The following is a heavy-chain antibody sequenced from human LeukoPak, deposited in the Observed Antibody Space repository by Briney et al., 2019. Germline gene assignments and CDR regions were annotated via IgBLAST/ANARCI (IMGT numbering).Heavy chain of an antibody. D-gene: IGHD6-13*01. CDR1: GFTFSSYG. Sequence: GRSLRLSCAASGFTFSSYGMHWVRQAPGKGLEWVAVISYDGSNKYYADSVKGRFTISRDNSKNTLYLQMNSLRAEDTAVYYCAKEIVKYSSSWQHFDYWRQGTLVSVSS. J-gene: IGHJ4*02. CDR2: ISYDGSNK. CDR3: AKEIVKYSSSWQHFDY. V-gene: IGHV3-30*18.